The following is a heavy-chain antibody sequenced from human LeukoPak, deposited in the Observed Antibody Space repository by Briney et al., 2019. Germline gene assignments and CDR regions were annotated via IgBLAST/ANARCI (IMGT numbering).Heavy chain of an antibody. CDR2: ISSSGSTI. CDR1: GFTFSSYE. J-gene: IGHJ4*02. V-gene: IGHV3-48*03. Sequence: GGSLRLPCAASGFTFSSYEMNWVRQAPGKGLEWVSYISSSGSTIYYADSVKGRFTISRDNAKNSLYLQMNSLRAEDTAVYYCARGPAASGYYDSRGRYGYFDYWGQGTLVTVSS. D-gene: IGHD3-22*01. CDR3: ARGPAASGYYDSRGRYGYFDY.